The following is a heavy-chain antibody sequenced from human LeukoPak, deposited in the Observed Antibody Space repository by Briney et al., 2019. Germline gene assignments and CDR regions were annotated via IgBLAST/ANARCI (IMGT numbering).Heavy chain of an antibody. V-gene: IGHV3-30*02. CDR2: IRYDGSNK. Sequence: GGSLRLSCAASGFTFSSYGMHWVRQAPGKGLEWVAFIRYDGSNKYYADSVKGRFTISRDNSKNTLYLQMNSLRAEDTAVYYCARDRWGGVYGDYGDYYYGMDVWGQGTTVTVSS. CDR1: GFTFSSYG. J-gene: IGHJ6*02. CDR3: ARDRWGGVYGDYGDYYYGMDV. D-gene: IGHD4-17*01.